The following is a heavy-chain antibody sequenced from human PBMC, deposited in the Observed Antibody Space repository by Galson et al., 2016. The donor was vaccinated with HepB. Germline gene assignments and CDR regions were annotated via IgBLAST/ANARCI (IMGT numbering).Heavy chain of an antibody. Sequence: SLRLSCAASGFIFSSYAMSWARQAPGKGLEWVSGLSGSDGSTYYADSVKGRFTTSRDNSKNTLYLQMNSLRAEDTAVYYCAKDWGVATTTHFDYWGQGILAIVSS. D-gene: IGHD5-12*01. V-gene: IGHV3-23*01. CDR2: LSGSDGST. CDR1: GFIFSSYA. CDR3: AKDWGVATTTHFDY. J-gene: IGHJ4*02.